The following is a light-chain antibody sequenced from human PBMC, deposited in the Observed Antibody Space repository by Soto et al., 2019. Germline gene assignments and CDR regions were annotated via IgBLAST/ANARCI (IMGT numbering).Light chain of an antibody. CDR2: RNS. CDR1: TSNLGGNY. Sequence: QAVVTQPPSASGTPGQRVTISCSGRTSNLGGNYVYWYQQVPGAAPKLLIYRNSQRPSGVPDRFSGSKSGTSASLAISGLRSEDEADYYCASWDDSLSGVVFGGGTKLTVL. V-gene: IGLV1-47*01. CDR3: ASWDDSLSGVV. J-gene: IGLJ2*01.